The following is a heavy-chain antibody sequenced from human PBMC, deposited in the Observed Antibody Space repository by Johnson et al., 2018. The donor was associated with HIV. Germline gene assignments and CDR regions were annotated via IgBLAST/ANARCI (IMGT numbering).Heavy chain of an antibody. V-gene: IGHV3-7*01. Sequence: VQLVESGGGLVQPGGSLRLSCAASGFTFSSYWMSSVRQAPGKGLEWVANIKQDGSAKYYVDYVKGRFTISRDNDKNSLYLQMNSLGAEDTAVYYCARDGYSSGCYGNDALYIWGQWTMVTVSS. CDR1: GFTFSSYW. CDR3: ARDGYSSGCYGNDALYI. D-gene: IGHD6-19*01. CDR2: IKQDGSAK. J-gene: IGHJ3*02.